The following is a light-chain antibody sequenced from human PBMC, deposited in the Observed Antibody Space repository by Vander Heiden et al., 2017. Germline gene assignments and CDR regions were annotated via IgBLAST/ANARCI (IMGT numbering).Light chain of an antibody. CDR2: DAS. CDR1: QRISSW. V-gene: IGKV1-5*01. J-gene: IGKJ1*01. CDR3: QQYNSYSRT. Sequence: DIQITQSPSTLSASVGDRVTITCRASQRISSWLAWYQQKPGKAPKLLIYDASSLESGVPSRFSGSGSGTEFTLTISSLQPDDFATYYCQQYNSYSRTFGQGTKVEIK.